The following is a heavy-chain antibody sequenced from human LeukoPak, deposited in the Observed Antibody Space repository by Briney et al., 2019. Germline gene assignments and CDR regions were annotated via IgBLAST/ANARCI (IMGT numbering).Heavy chain of an antibody. J-gene: IGHJ4*02. D-gene: IGHD3-3*01. V-gene: IGHV3-30-3*01. CDR3: ARDVANYDFWSGYFDY. CDR1: GFTFSSYA. CDR2: ISYDGSNK. Sequence: GGSLRLSCAASGFTFSSYAIHWVRQAPGKGLEWVAVISYDGSNKYYADSVKGRFTISRDNSKNTLYLQMNSLRAEDTAVYYCARDVANYDFWSGYFDYWGQGTLVTVSS.